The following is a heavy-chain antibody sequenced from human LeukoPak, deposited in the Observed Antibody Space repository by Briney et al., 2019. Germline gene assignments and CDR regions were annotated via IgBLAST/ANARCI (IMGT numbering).Heavy chain of an antibody. CDR3: ARDREVGATGYYFDY. V-gene: IGHV4-61*02. D-gene: IGHD1-26*01. CDR2: IYTSGST. CDR1: GGSIRSGSYY. J-gene: IGHJ4*02. Sequence: SETLSLTCTVSGGSIRSGSYYWSWIRQPAGKGLEWIGRIYTSGSTTYNSSLKSRVTISLGTSKNHFSLRLSSVTAADTAVYYCARDREVGATGYYFDYWGQGTLVTVSS.